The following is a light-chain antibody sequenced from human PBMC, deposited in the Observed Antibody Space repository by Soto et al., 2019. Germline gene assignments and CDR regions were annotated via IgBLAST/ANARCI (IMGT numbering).Light chain of an antibody. V-gene: IGKV2-24*01. J-gene: IGKJ1*01. CDR1: HSLVHNDGNTY. CDR3: MQATHSSWT. CDR2: KVS. Sequence: DIVMTQTPLSSPVTLGQAASISCRSSHSLVHNDGNTYLSWFQQRPCQPPRRLIYKVSDRFSGVPDRFSGSGAGTDFTLTISRVEAEDVGVYYCMQATHSSWTFGQGTKVEI.